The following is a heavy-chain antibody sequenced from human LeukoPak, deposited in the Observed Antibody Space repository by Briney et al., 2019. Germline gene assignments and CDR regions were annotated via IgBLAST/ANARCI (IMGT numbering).Heavy chain of an antibody. J-gene: IGHJ4*02. Sequence: ASVKVSCKASGYTFTSYGISWVRQAPGQGLEWMGWISAYNGNTNYAQKFQGRVTITADESTSTAYMELSSLRSEDTAVYYCARDWDYGSGSYYYWGQGTLVTVSS. CDR3: ARDWDYGSGSYYY. CDR1: GYTFTSYG. D-gene: IGHD3-10*01. V-gene: IGHV1-18*01. CDR2: ISAYNGNT.